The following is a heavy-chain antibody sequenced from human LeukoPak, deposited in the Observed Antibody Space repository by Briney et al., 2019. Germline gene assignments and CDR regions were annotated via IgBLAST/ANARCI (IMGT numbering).Heavy chain of an antibody. D-gene: IGHD2-2*01. Sequence: SETLSLTCTVSGGSISSYYWSWLRQPAGKGLEWIGRIYTSGSTNYNPSLKSRVTMSVDTSKNQFSLKLSSVTAPDTAVCYCARGVPYCSSTSCYYYMDVWGKGTTVTVSS. CDR1: GGSISSYY. J-gene: IGHJ6*03. V-gene: IGHV4-4*07. CDR2: IYTSGST. CDR3: ARGVPYCSSTSCYYYMDV.